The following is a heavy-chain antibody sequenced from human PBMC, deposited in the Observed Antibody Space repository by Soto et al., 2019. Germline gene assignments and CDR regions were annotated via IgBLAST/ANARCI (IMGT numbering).Heavy chain of an antibody. CDR3: ARDSKKSAALDY. CDR2: IYYSGST. V-gene: IGHV4-31*03. D-gene: IGHD6-13*01. Sequence: QVQLQESGPGLVKPSQTLSLTCTVSGGSISSGGYYWSWIRQHPGKGLEWIGYIYYSGSTYYNPSLKSRVTISVDTSKNQFSLKLSPVTAADTAVYYCARDSKKSAALDYWGQGTLVTVSS. J-gene: IGHJ4*02. CDR1: GGSISSGGYY.